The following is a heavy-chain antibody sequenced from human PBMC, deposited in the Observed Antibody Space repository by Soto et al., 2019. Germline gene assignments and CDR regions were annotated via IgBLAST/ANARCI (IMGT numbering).Heavy chain of an antibody. CDR1: GFTVADSY. D-gene: IGHD2-8*02. Sequence: RGGSLRLSCVGYGFTVADSYMSCIHEARGWERESLSYIRHATNYPANADSVKPRFTTPRDNTKRSLDLEMRSLTAEDTAIYYCVIGRGGCMFDPWGKETMVTASS. CDR2: IRHATNYP. J-gene: IGHJ6*03. V-gene: IGHV3-11*06. CDR3: VIGRGGCMFDP.